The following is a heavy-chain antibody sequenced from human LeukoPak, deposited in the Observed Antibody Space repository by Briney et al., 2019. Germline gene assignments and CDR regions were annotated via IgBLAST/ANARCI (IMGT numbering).Heavy chain of an antibody. CDR1: GFTFSSST. J-gene: IGHJ4*02. V-gene: IGHV3-21*01. CDR3: ARDSTDYYDSSGYYGALDS. D-gene: IGHD3-22*01. CDR2: ISSRSDYI. Sequence: GSLRLSCATSGFTFSSSTMNWVRQAPGKGLEWVSIISSRSDYIYYADSVKGRFTISRDNAQNSLYLQMHSLRAEDTAVYYCARDSTDYYDSSGYYGALDSWGQGTLVTVSS.